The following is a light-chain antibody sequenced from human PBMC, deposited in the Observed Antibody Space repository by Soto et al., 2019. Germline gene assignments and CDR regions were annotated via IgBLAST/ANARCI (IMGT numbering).Light chain of an antibody. V-gene: IGKV1-39*01. CDR3: QQGYSSRWT. J-gene: IGKJ1*01. CDR1: QNMRSY. CDR2: ATS. Sequence: DIQMTQSPSSLSASVGDRVTITCRASQNMRSYLNWYQQKPGKAPQLLIYATSSLQTGVPSRFSSSGAGTDFSRVISDLQPEDSATYYCQQGYSSRWTSGRGTKVEI.